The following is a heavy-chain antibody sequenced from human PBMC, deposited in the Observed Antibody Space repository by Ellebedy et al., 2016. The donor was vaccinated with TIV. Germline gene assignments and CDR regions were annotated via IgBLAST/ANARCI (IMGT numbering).Heavy chain of an antibody. V-gene: IGHV1-3*01. CDR3: ARRPNQYGSGVYAWFDP. CDR2: INAGNGNT. CDR1: GYTFTSYA. D-gene: IGHD3-10*01. J-gene: IGHJ5*02. Sequence: ASVKVSCXASGYTFTSYAMHWVRQAPGQRLEWMGWINAGNGNTKYSQKFQGRVTITRDTSASTAYMELSSLRSEDTAVYYCARRPNQYGSGVYAWFDPWGQGTLVTVSS.